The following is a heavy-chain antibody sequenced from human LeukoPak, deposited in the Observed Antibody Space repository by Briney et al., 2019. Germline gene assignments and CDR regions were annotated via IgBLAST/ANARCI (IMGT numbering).Heavy chain of an antibody. D-gene: IGHD3-3*01. CDR3: ARDYDFYTHSSMDV. CDR1: GGSISSSYY. Sequence: SETLSLTCTVSGGSISSSYYWGWIRQPPGKGLEWIGSIYYSGSTYYNPSLKSRVTISVDTSKNQFSLKLSSVTAADTAVYYCARDYDFYTHSSMDVWGKGTTVTVSS. J-gene: IGHJ6*04. CDR2: IYYSGST. V-gene: IGHV4-39*07.